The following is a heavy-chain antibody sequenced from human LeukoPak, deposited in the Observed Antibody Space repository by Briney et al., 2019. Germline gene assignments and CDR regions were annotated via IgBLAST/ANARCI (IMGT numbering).Heavy chain of an antibody. CDR3: ARDYRKSDCSGGSCYPDY. CDR1: GFTFTSYV. D-gene: IGHD2-15*01. Sequence: PGGSLRLSCAASGFTFTSYVMNWVRQAPGKGLEWVSAISGSGGSTYYADSVKGRFTISRDNSKNTLYLQMNSLRAEDTAVYYCARDYRKSDCSGGSCYPDYWGQGTLVTVSS. V-gene: IGHV3-23*01. CDR2: ISGSGGST. J-gene: IGHJ4*02.